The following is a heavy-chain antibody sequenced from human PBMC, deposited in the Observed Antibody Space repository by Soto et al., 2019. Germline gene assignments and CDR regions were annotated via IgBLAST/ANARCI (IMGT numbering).Heavy chain of an antibody. CDR2: IIPIFGTA. CDR1: GGTFSSYA. Sequence: QVQLVQSGAEVKKPGPSVKVSCKASGGTFSSYAISWVRQAPGQGLEWMGGIIPIFGTANYGQKFQGRVTITADESTSSAYNELSSLRSEDTAVYYCVIFKGLVLGLNWFDPWGQGTLVTVSS. D-gene: IGHD6-19*01. J-gene: IGHJ5*02. CDR3: VIFKGLVLGLNWFDP. V-gene: IGHV1-69*01.